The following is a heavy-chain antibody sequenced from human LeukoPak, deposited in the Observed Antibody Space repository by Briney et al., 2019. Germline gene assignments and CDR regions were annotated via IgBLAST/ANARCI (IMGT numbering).Heavy chain of an antibody. CDR3: ARYDILTGVLDY. V-gene: IGHV1-18*01. D-gene: IGHD3-9*01. CDR2: ISAYSGNT. Sequence: ASVKVSCKASGYTFTSYHITWVRQAPGQGLEWMGWISAYSGNTNYAQKLQGRVTMTTDTSTSTAYMELRSLRSDDTAVYYCARYDILTGVLDYWGQGTLVTVSP. J-gene: IGHJ4*02. CDR1: GYTFTSYH.